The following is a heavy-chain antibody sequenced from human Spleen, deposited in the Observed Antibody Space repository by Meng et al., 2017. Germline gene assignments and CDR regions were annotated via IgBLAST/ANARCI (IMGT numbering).Heavy chain of an antibody. CDR2: INSDGSRT. J-gene: IGHJ3*02. D-gene: IGHD1-26*01. CDR3: ASTFSGATSGGHAFDI. V-gene: IGHV3-74*01. Sequence: LLVQSGAEVKKPGSSVKVSCKASGGTFSSYWMHWVRQAPGKGLVWVSRINSDGSRTSYADSVKGRFTISRDNAKNSLYLQMNSLRAEDTAVYCCASTFSGATSGGHAFDIWGQGTMVTVSS. CDR1: GGTFSSYW.